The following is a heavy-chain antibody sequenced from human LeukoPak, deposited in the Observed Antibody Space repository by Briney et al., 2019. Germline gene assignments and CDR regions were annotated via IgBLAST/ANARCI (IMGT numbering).Heavy chain of an antibody. J-gene: IGHJ4*02. Sequence: PGGSLRLSCAASGFTFSNYAMSWVRQALGKGLEWVSAISPSADSTSYADSVKGRFAISRDNSKNTVYLQMDSLRAEDTAVYYCAKRESSSSWYNYFDYWGQGTLVTVSS. CDR1: GFTFSNYA. D-gene: IGHD6-13*01. CDR3: AKRESSSSWYNYFDY. V-gene: IGHV3-23*01. CDR2: ISPSADST.